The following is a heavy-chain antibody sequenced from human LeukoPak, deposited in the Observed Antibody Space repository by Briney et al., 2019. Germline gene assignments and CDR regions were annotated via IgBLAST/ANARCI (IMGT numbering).Heavy chain of an antibody. CDR1: GVSISSRNYY. V-gene: IGHV4-39*01. J-gene: IGHJ4*02. D-gene: IGHD6-19*01. CDR3: ARHVSVAVTNFFDY. CDR2: VYYTGTT. Sequence: SETLSLTCTVSGVSISSRNYYCGWIRQPPGKGQEWIGGVYYTGTTYSNPSLKSRVTISVDTSKNQFSLRLSSVTAADTAVYYCARHVSVAVTNFFDYWGQGTLVTVSS.